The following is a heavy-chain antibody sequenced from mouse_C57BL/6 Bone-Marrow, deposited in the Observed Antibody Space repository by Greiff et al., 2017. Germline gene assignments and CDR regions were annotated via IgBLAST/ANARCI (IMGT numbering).Heavy chain of an antibody. CDR3: ARDYYGSSYAMDY. Sequence: QVQLKQFGAELAKPGASVKLSCKASGYTFTSYWMHWVKQRPGQGLEWIGYINPSSGYTKYNQKFKDKATLTADKSSSTAYMQLSSLTYEDSAVYYCARDYYGSSYAMDYWGQGTSVTVSS. J-gene: IGHJ4*01. D-gene: IGHD1-1*01. V-gene: IGHV1-7*01. CDR1: GYTFTSYW. CDR2: INPSSGYT.